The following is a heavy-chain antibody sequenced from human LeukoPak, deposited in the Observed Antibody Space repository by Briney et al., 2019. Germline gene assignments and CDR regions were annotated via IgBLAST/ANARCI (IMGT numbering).Heavy chain of an antibody. J-gene: IGHJ4*02. Sequence: GESLKISCKGSGYNFTNYWVGWVRQMSGKGLEWMGIIYPGDSDTSYSPSFQGQVTISADKSISTSYLQWSSLKASDTAMYYCARSYNWNYDYFDYWGQGTLVTVPS. CDR1: GYNFTNYW. D-gene: IGHD1-1*01. CDR3: ARSYNWNYDYFDY. V-gene: IGHV5-51*01. CDR2: IYPGDSDT.